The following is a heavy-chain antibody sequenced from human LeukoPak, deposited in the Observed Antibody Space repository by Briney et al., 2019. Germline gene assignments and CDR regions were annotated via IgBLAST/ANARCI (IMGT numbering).Heavy chain of an antibody. CDR1: GFTFSNAW. Sequence: GGSLRLSCAASGFTFSNAWMSWVRQAPGKGLEWVGRIKSKTDGGTTDYAAPVKGRFTISRDNSKNTLYLQMNSLRAEDTAVYYCAKAHSSGWLYFDYWGQGTLVTVSS. CDR2: IKSKTDGGTT. J-gene: IGHJ4*02. D-gene: IGHD6-19*01. V-gene: IGHV3-15*01. CDR3: AKAHSSGWLYFDY.